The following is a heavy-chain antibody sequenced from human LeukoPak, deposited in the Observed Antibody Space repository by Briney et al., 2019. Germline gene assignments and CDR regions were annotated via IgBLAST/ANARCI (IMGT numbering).Heavy chain of an antibody. CDR3: ARWGVITGTTFDY. CDR1: GYTFTSYD. V-gene: IGHV1-8*01. J-gene: IGHJ4*02. Sequence: ASVKVSCKASGYTFTSYDINWVRQATGQGLEWMGWMNPNSGNTGYAQKFQGRVTMTRNTSISTAYMGLSSLRSEDTAVYYCARWGVITGTTFDYWGQGTLVTVSS. CDR2: MNPNSGNT. D-gene: IGHD1-20*01.